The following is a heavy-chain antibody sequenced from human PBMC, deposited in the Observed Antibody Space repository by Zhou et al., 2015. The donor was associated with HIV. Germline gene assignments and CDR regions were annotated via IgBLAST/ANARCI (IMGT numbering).Heavy chain of an antibody. CDR3: ARDNPIRGHDAFDI. CDR1: GYTFTTYD. J-gene: IGHJ3*02. V-gene: IGHV1-69*06. CDR2: IIPIFGTA. Sequence: QVQLVQSGAEVKKPGASVKVSCKASGYTFTTYDINWVRQAPGQGLEWMGGIIPIFGTANYAQKFQGRVTITADKSTSTAYMELSSLRSEDTAVYYCARDNPIRGHDAFDIWGQGTMVTVSS.